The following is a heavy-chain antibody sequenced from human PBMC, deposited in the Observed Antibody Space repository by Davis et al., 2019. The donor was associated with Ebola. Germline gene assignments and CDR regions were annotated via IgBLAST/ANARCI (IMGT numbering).Heavy chain of an antibody. CDR2: IVVGSGDT. D-gene: IGHD1-14*01. CDR1: GFTFSSSA. Sequence: AASVKVSCKASGFTFSSSAMQWVRQARGQRLEWIGWIVVGSGDTNYAPKFQGRVTITWDMSTSTSYLDLSNLRPEDTAVYYCAASAGTVGKFDYWGQGTLVTVSS. CDR3: AASAGTVGKFDY. J-gene: IGHJ4*02. V-gene: IGHV1-58*02.